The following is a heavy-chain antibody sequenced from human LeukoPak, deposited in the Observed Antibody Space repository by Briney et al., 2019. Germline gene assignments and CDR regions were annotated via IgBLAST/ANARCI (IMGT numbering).Heavy chain of an antibody. D-gene: IGHD6-13*01. CDR1: GGSFSGYY. Sequence: PSETLSLTCAVYGGSFSGYYWSWIRQPPGKGLEWIGEINHSGSTNYNPSLKSRVTISVDTSKNQFSLKLSSVTAADTAVYYCASAAAEPYFDYWGQGTLVTVSS. CDR3: ASAAAEPYFDY. CDR2: INHSGST. J-gene: IGHJ4*02. V-gene: IGHV4-34*01.